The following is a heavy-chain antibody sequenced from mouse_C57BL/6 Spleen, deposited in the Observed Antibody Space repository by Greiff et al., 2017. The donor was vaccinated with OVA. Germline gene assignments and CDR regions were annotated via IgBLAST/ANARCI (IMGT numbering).Heavy chain of an antibody. CDR2: IDPSDSET. CDR3: ARMGDDYDGY. Sequence: QVQLKQPGAELVRPGSSVKLSCKASGYTFTSYWMHWVKQRPIQGLEWIGNIDPSDSETHYNQKFKDKATLTVDKSSSTASMQLSSRTSEDSAVYYCARMGDDYDGYWGQGTTLTVSA. V-gene: IGHV1-52*01. J-gene: IGHJ2*01. CDR1: GYTFTSYW. D-gene: IGHD2-4*01.